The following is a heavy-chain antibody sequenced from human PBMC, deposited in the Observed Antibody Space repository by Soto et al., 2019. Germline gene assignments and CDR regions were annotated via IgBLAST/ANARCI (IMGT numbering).Heavy chain of an antibody. V-gene: IGHV3-21*01. J-gene: IGHJ4*02. CDR2: ISSSSSYI. Sequence: PGGSLRLSCAASGFTFSSYSMNWVRQAPGKGLEWVSSISSSSSYIYYADSVKGRFTISRDNAKNSLYLQMNSLRAEDTAVYYCAREYYYDSSGYPPGDYGGQGTLFTVPS. CDR1: GFTFSSYS. D-gene: IGHD3-22*01. CDR3: AREYYYDSSGYPPGDY.